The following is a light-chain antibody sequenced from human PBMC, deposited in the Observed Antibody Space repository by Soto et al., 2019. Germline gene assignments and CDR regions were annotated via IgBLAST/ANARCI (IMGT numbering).Light chain of an antibody. J-gene: IGLJ2*01. CDR2: EVS. V-gene: IGLV2-8*01. CDR3: SSYGGRNNLL. Sequence: QSALTQPPSASGSPGQSVTISCTGTSSDVGGYNYVSWYQQHPDKAPKVMIYEVSKRPSGVPDRFSGSKSGNTASLTVSGLQAEDEADYYCSSYGGRNNLLFGGGTKVTVL. CDR1: SSDVGGYNY.